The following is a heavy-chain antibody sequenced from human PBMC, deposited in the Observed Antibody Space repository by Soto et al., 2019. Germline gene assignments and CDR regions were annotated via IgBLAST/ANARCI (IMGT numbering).Heavy chain of an antibody. D-gene: IGHD6-19*01. CDR2: ISAYNGNT. V-gene: IGHV1-18*01. Sequence: ASVKVSCKASGYTFTSYGISWVRQAPGQGLEWMGWISAYNGNTNYAQKLQGRVTMTTDTSTSTAYMELRSLRSDDTAVYYCARDLMGSIAVYYYYYYGMDVWGQGTTVTVSS. CDR3: ARDLMGSIAVYYYYYYGMDV. CDR1: GYTFTSYG. J-gene: IGHJ6*02.